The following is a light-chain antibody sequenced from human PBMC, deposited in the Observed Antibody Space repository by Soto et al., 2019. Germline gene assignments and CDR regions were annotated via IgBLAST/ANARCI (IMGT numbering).Light chain of an antibody. J-gene: IGKJ4*01. Sequence: DIQLTQSPSFLSASVGDRVTITCRASQGISSYLAWVQQKPGKAPKVLIYAASILQGGVPSRFSGSGSGTEFTLTISSLQPEDFATYYCQQLNSYPLTFGGGTKWEIK. CDR3: QQLNSYPLT. CDR2: AAS. CDR1: QGISSY. V-gene: IGKV1-9*01.